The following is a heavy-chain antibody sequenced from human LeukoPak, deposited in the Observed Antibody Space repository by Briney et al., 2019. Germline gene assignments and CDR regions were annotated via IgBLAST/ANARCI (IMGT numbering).Heavy chain of an antibody. CDR3: AKGPRMTTVTSTSNWFDP. D-gene: IGHD4-17*01. J-gene: IGHJ5*02. V-gene: IGHV3-23*01. CDR2: ISGSGGST. Sequence: GGPLRLSCAASGFTFSSYAISWVRQAPGKGLEWVSAISGSGGSTYYADSVKGRFTISRDNSKNTLYLQMNSLRAEDTAVYYCAKGPRMTTVTSTSNWFDPWGQGTLVTVSS. CDR1: GFTFSSYA.